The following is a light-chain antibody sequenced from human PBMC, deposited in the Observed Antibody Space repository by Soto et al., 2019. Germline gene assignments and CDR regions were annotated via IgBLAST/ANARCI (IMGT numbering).Light chain of an antibody. V-gene: IGKV1-39*01. Sequence: DIQMTQSPSSLSASVGDRVTITCRASQSISSYLNWYQQKPGKAPKLLIYAASSLQSGVPSRFSGSGSWTDFTLTISSLQPEDFATYYCQQSYSPRLTVGGGTKVEIK. CDR3: QQSYSPRLT. J-gene: IGKJ4*01. CDR2: AAS. CDR1: QSISSY.